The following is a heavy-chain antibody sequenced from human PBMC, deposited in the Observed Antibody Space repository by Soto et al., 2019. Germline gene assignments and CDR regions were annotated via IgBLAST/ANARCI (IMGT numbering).Heavy chain of an antibody. D-gene: IGHD3-16*01. J-gene: IGHJ6*02. CDR1: GFSLSNARMG. CDR3: ARIRGNYGMDV. V-gene: IGHV2-26*01. CDR2: IFSNDEK. Sequence: QVTLKESGPVLVKPTETLTLTCTVSGFSLSNARMGVSWIRQPPGKALEWLAHIFSNDEKSYSTSLKSRLTISKDTSKSQVVLTMTNMVPVDTATYYCARIRGNYGMDVWGQGTTVTVSS.